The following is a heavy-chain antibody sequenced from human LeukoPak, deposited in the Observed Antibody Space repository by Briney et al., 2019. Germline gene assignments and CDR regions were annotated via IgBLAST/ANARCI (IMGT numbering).Heavy chain of an antibody. D-gene: IGHD3-10*01. CDR1: GGSFSGYY. Sequence: SETLSLTCAVYGGSFSGYYWSWIRQPPGKGLEWIGEINHSGSTNYNPSLKSRVTISVDTSKNQFSLKLSSVTAADTAVYYCARGYPNYYGSGSYLDYWGQGTLVTVSS. CDR3: ARGYPNYYGSGSYLDY. J-gene: IGHJ4*02. V-gene: IGHV4-34*01. CDR2: INHSGST.